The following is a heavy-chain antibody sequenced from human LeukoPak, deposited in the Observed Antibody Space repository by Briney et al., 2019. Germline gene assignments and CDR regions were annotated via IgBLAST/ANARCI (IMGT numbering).Heavy chain of an antibody. Sequence: GGSLRLSCAASGFTFSSYWMTWVRQAPGKGLEWVAVISYDGSNKYYAGSVKGRFTISRDNSKNTLYLQMNSLRAEDTAVYYCARGLYSSSSGADYWGQGTLVTVSS. V-gene: IGHV3-30-3*01. CDR3: ARGLYSSSSGADY. J-gene: IGHJ4*02. CDR1: GFTFSSYW. D-gene: IGHD6-6*01. CDR2: ISYDGSNK.